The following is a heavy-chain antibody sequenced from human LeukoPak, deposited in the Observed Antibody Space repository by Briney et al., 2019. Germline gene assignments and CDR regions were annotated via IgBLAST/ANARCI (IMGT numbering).Heavy chain of an antibody. Sequence: GGSLRLSCAASRFTFSSYGMHWVRQAPGKGLEWVAFIRYDGSNKYYADSVKGRFTISRDNSKNTLYLQMYSLRAEDTAVYYCAKITEYYYGSGSNFDYWGQGTLVTVSS. J-gene: IGHJ4*02. V-gene: IGHV3-30*02. D-gene: IGHD3-10*01. CDR1: RFTFSSYG. CDR3: AKITEYYYGSGSNFDY. CDR2: IRYDGSNK.